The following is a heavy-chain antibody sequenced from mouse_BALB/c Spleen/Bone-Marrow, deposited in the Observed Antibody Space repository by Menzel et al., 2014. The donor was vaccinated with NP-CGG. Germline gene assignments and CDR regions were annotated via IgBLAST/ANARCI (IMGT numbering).Heavy chain of an antibody. CDR1: GYIFSSYW. CDR2: ILPESGNT. Sequence: VMLVESGPELLKPGASVKVSCKATGYIFSSYWIEWVKQRPGHGLEWIGEILPESGNTYYNEKFKGKATFTADTSSNTAYMQLSTLKSEDSAVYCCTRQGFAYWGQGTLVTVSA. V-gene: IGHV1-9*01. CDR3: TRQGFAY. J-gene: IGHJ3*01.